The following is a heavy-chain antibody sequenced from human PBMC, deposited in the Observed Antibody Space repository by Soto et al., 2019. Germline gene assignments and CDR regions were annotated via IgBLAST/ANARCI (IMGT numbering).Heavy chain of an antibody. CDR2: ISFSNTTI. CDR1: GFAFSTYS. V-gene: IGHV3-48*02. J-gene: IGHJ5*02. CDR3: ARDNGMAGSFDP. D-gene: IGHD2-8*01. Sequence: QLVESGGGLVQPGGSLRLSCAASGFAFSTYSMNWVRQAPGKGLEWVSYISFSNTTIFYADSVRGRFTISRDNAKNSLYLQMNTLRDEDTAVYYCARDNGMAGSFDPWGQGTLVTVSS.